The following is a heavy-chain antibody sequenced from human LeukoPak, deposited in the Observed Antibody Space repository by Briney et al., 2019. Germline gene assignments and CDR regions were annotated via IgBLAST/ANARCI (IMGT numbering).Heavy chain of an antibody. CDR2: ISSDGANA. V-gene: IGHV3-74*01. Sequence: QSGGSLRLSCAASGFTFSTYWMHWVRQVPGKGLVWVSRISSDGANANYADSVKGRFTISRDNAKNTLYLQMNSLRAEDTAVYCCVLLSLTPGWGQGTLVTVSS. CDR1: GFTFSTYW. CDR3: VLLSLTPG. D-gene: IGHD3-10*01. J-gene: IGHJ4*02.